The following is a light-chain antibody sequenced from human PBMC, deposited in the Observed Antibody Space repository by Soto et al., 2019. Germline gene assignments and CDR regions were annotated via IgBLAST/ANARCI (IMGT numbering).Light chain of an antibody. CDR2: EVS. V-gene: IGLV2-14*01. Sequence: QSALTQPASVSGSPGQSITIYCTGTSSDVGGYNYVSWYQHHPGKAPKLMIYEVSNRPSGVSNRFSASKAGNTASLTISGLQAEDEADYYCSSYITSRTHVVFGGGTKLPVL. CDR1: SSDVGGYNY. CDR3: SSYITSRTHVV. J-gene: IGLJ2*01.